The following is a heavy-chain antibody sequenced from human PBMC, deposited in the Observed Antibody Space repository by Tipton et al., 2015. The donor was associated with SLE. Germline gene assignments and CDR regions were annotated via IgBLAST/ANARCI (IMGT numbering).Heavy chain of an antibody. Sequence: QSGPEVKKPGASVKVSCQASGYTFAGYYMHWVRQAPGQGLEWMGRINPNGGGTDYIQKFQGRVTMTTDTSSSTAFLELSRLRSDDTAVYYCARDRSNSGYWGQGTLVTVSS. V-gene: IGHV1-2*06. D-gene: IGHD6-6*01. J-gene: IGHJ4*02. CDR1: GYTFAGYY. CDR3: ARDRSNSGY. CDR2: INPNGGGT.